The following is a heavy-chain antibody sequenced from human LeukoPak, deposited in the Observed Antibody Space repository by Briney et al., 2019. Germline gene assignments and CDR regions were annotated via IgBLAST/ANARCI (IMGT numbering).Heavy chain of an antibody. CDR1: GFTFSDYE. CDR3: AKSGYNRFDY. D-gene: IGHD5-24*01. V-gene: IGHV3-48*03. CDR2: ISTSGSII. Sequence: GGSLRLSCAASGFTFSDYEMNWVRQAPGKGLEWILHISTSGSIIHYADSVKGRFTISRDNAKNTLYLQMNSLRAEDTAIYYCAKSGYNRFDYWGQGALVTVSS. J-gene: IGHJ4*02.